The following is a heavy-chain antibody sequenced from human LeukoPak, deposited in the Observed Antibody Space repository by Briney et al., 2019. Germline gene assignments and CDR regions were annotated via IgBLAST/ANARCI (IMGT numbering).Heavy chain of an antibody. V-gene: IGHV3-21*01. CDR1: GFTFSSYS. CDR3: ARPRAGDLDY. J-gene: IGHJ4*02. CDR2: ISSTGTYT. Sequence: PGGSLRLSCAASGFTFSSYSVNWVRQAPGKGLEWVSSISSTGTYTYYADSVKGRFTISRDNVKNSLYLQMNSLRAEDTAVYYCARPRAGDLDYWGQGTLVTVSS. D-gene: IGHD3-16*01.